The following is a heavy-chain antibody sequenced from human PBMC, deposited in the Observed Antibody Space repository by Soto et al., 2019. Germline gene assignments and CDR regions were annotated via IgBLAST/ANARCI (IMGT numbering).Heavy chain of an antibody. CDR3: ARHPWYFDY. CDR2: ISSGGST. J-gene: IGHJ4*02. CDR1: GFTVSSNY. Sequence: EVQLVESGGGLVQPGGSLRLSCATSGFTVSSNYMNWVRQAPGKGLEWVSVISSGGSTYYADSVKGRFISSRDKSKNTVFLQVNSLRGEDTAVYYCARHPWYFDYWGQGTLVTVSS. V-gene: IGHV3-66*04.